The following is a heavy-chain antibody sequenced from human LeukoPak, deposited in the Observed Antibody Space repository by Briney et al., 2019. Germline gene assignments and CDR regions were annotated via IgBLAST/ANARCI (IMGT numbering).Heavy chain of an antibody. J-gene: IGHJ4*02. Sequence: GGSLRLSCAASGFTFSSNWMHWVRQAPGKGLVWVSRINEDGSTTNYADSVKGRSTIFRDNTKNTLYLQMNSLRAEDTAVYYCVRDLGGRSGHWGQGTLVTVSS. V-gene: IGHV3-74*01. D-gene: IGHD1-26*01. CDR2: INEDGSTT. CDR1: GFTFSSNW. CDR3: VRDLGGRSGH.